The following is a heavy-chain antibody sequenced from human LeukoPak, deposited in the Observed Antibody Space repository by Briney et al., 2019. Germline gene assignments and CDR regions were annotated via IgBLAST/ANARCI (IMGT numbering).Heavy chain of an antibody. J-gene: IGHJ6*03. V-gene: IGHV4-59*01. Sequence: PSETLSLTCTVSGGSISSYYRSWIRQPPGKGLEWIGYIYYSGSTNYNPSLKSRVTISVDTSKNQFSLKLSSVTAADTAVYYCARAPGQLWLLGPYYYYYMDVWGKGTTVTVSS. CDR2: IYYSGST. CDR1: GGSISSYY. CDR3: ARAPGQLWLLGPYYYYYMDV. D-gene: IGHD5-18*01.